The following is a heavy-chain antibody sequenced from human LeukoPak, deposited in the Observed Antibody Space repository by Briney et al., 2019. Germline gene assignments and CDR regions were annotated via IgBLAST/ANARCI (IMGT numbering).Heavy chain of an antibody. D-gene: IGHD4-11*01. V-gene: IGHV3-23*01. CDR1: GFTFSDYY. CDR2: ISGSGDKT. J-gene: IGHJ4*02. Sequence: PGGSLRLSCAASGFTFSDYYMSWLRQAPGKGVEGVSLISGSGDKTYYADSVKGRFTISRDNSKNTLYLQVNSLRADDTAVYCCAKDDPNDYKPWIYWGQGTLVIVSS. CDR3: AKDDPNDYKPWIY.